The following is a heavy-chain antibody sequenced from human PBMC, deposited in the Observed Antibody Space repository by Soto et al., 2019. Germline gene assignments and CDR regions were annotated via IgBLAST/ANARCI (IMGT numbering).Heavy chain of an antibody. V-gene: IGHV3-23*01. Sequence: GGSLRLSCAASGFTFSSYAMSWVRQAPGKGLEWVSAISGSGGSTYYADSVKGRFTISRDNSKNTLYLQMNSLRAEDTAVYYCAKLTLRYFDWLLVDYWGQGTLVTVSS. CDR3: AKLTLRYFDWLLVDY. D-gene: IGHD3-9*01. CDR2: ISGSGGST. J-gene: IGHJ4*02. CDR1: GFTFSSYA.